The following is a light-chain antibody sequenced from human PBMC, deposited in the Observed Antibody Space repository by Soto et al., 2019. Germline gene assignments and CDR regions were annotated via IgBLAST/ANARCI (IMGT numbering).Light chain of an antibody. CDR3: QQYNSSPT. V-gene: IGKV1-5*01. CDR2: DAS. Sequence: DIQMTQSPSTLSASVGDRVTITCRASQSISTWLAWYQQKPGKAPELLIYDASTLQSRVPSRFSGSGSGTELTLTITNLQPDDFATYYCQQYNSSPTFGQGTKVEVK. CDR1: QSISTW. J-gene: IGKJ1*01.